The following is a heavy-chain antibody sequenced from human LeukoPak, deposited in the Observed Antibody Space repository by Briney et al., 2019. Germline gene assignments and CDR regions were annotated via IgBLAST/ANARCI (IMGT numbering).Heavy chain of an antibody. CDR3: ARDRRIVGGYYFDY. CDR1: GYTFTGYY. J-gene: IGHJ4*02. Sequence: ASVKVSRKASGYTFTGYYMHWVRQAPGQGLEWMGWINPNSGGTNYAQKFQGRVTMTRDTSISTAYMELSRLRSDDTAVYYCARDRRIVGGYYFDYWGQGTLVTVSS. CDR2: INPNSGGT. V-gene: IGHV1-2*02. D-gene: IGHD1-26*01.